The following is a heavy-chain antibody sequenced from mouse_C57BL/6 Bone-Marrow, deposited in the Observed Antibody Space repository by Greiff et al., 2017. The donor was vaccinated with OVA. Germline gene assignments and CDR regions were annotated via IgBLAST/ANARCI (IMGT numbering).Heavy chain of an antibody. D-gene: IGHD1-1*01. Sequence: QVQLQQPGAELVRPGTSVKLSCKASGYTFTSYWMHWVKQRPGQGLEWIGVIDPSDSYTNYNQKFKGKATLTVDTSSSTAYMQLSSLTSEDSAVYYCARDGYGSRYYFDYWGQGTTLTVSS. J-gene: IGHJ2*01. CDR2: IDPSDSYT. CDR3: ARDGYGSRYYFDY. CDR1: GYTFTSYW. V-gene: IGHV1-59*01.